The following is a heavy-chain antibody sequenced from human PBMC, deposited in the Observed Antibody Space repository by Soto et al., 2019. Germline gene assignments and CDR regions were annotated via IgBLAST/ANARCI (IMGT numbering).Heavy chain of an antibody. CDR1: GYTFTSYG. D-gene: IGHD2-2*01. J-gene: IGHJ6*02. V-gene: IGHV1-18*01. CDR2: ISAYNGNT. CDR3: ARGCGSTRCYGGAYGMDV. Sequence: QVQLVQSGAEVKKPGASVKVSCKPSGYTFTSYGISSVRQAPGQGLEWMGWISAYNGNTNYAQKLQGRVTMTTDTSTRTRYRELGSLRSDETAVYDCARGCGSTRCYGGAYGMDVWGQGTTVTVSS.